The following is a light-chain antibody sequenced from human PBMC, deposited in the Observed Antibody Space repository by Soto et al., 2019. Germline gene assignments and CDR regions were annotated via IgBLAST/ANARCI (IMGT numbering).Light chain of an antibody. V-gene: IGKV1-39*01. J-gene: IGKJ1*01. CDR2: AAS. CDR1: QSISSY. CDR3: QQSYSTPTWT. Sequence: DIRMTESPSTLSASVVDVVTITCRASQSISSYLNWYQQKPRKAPKLLIYAASSLQSGVPSRFSGSGSATDFTLTISSLQTQDFANYYCQQSYSTPTWTFGQGTQVDIK.